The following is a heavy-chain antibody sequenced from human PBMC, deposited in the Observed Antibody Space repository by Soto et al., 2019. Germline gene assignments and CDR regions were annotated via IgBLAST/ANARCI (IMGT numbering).Heavy chain of an antibody. V-gene: IGHV3-33*01. Sequence: PGGSLRLSCAASGFTFSIYGMHWVRQAPGKGLEWVAVIWYDGSNKYYADSVKGRFTISRDNSKNTLYLQMNSLRAEDTAVYYCARVMAADYEGMDVWGQGPTVTV. CDR3: ARVMAADYEGMDV. D-gene: IGHD6-6*01. CDR1: GFTFSIYG. CDR2: IWYDGSNK. J-gene: IGHJ6*02.